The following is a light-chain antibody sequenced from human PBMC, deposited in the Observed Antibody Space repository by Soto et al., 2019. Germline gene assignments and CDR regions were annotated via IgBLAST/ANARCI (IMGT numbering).Light chain of an antibody. CDR3: QQYNSYLWT. J-gene: IGKJ1*01. CDR2: DAS. Sequence: DSQLTQSPSSLSASVGDRVNITCRASQSISSWLAWYQQKPGKAPKLLIYDASSLESGVPSRFSGSGSGTEFTLTISSLQPDDFATYYCQQYNSYLWTFGQGTKVDIK. CDR1: QSISSW. V-gene: IGKV1-5*01.